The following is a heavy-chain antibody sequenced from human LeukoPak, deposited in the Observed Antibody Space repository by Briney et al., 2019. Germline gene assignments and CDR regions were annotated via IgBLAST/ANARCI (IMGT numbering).Heavy chain of an antibody. J-gene: IGHJ3*02. V-gene: IGHV4-4*07. CDR3: ARELWFGELSAFDI. D-gene: IGHD3-10*01. CDR1: GGSISSYY. Sequence: SETLSLTCTVSGGSISSYYWSWIRQPAGKGLEWVGRIYTSGSTNYNPSLKSRVTMSVDTSKNQFSLKLSSVTAADTAVYYCARELWFGELSAFDIWGQGTVVTVSS. CDR2: IYTSGST.